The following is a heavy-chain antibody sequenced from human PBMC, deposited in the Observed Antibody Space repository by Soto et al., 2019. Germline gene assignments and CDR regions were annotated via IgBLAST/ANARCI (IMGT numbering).Heavy chain of an antibody. CDR2: ISGSGGST. D-gene: IGHD2-15*01. Sequence: GGSLRLSCAASGFTFSSYAMSWVRQAPGKGLEWVSAISGSGGSTYYADSVKGRFTISRDNSKNTLYLQMNSLRAEDTAVYYCAKGYCSGGSCRSDAFDIWGQGTMVTVSS. CDR3: AKGYCSGGSCRSDAFDI. J-gene: IGHJ3*02. CDR1: GFTFSSYA. V-gene: IGHV3-23*01.